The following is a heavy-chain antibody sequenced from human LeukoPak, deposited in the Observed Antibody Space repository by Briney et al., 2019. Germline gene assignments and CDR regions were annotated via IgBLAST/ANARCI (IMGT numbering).Heavy chain of an antibody. CDR1: GYTFTVYY. CDR2: IWYDGSNR. CDR3: AREETIVTTGPILGY. D-gene: IGHD4-17*01. Sequence: SCKASGYTFTVYYMHWVRQAPGKGLEWVAVIWYDGSNRYHADSVKGRFTISRDNSKNTLYLQMNSLRAEDTAVYYCAREETIVTTGPILGYWGQGTQVTVSS. V-gene: IGHV3-33*01. J-gene: IGHJ4*02.